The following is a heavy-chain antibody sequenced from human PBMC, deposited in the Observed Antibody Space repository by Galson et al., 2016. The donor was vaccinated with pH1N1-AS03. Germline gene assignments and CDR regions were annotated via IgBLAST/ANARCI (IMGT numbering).Heavy chain of an antibody. CDR2: ITSDGSSI. J-gene: IGHJ6*02. V-gene: IGHV3-74*01. Sequence: SLRLSCAASGFIFSSDWMHWVRHVPGKGLVWVSRITSDGSSISYADAVKGRFTTSRDNAKNTVYLQMNSLRAEDTAVYHCARAMYTSGWYGMDVWGQGTTVTVSS. D-gene: IGHD6-19*01. CDR1: GFIFSSDW. CDR3: ARAMYTSGWYGMDV.